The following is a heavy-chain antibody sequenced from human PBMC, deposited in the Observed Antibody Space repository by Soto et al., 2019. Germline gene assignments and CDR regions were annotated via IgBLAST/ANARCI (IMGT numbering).Heavy chain of an antibody. D-gene: IGHD1-26*01. J-gene: IGHJ6*02. CDR2: IYYSGST. CDR1: GGSISSYY. V-gene: IGHV4-59*01. Sequence: SETLSLTCTVSGGSISSYYWSWIRQPPGKGLEWIGYIYYSGSTNYNPSLKSRVTISVDTSKNQFSLKLSSVTAADTAVYYCARDGYLQWDGMDVWGQGTTVTVS. CDR3: ARDGYLQWDGMDV.